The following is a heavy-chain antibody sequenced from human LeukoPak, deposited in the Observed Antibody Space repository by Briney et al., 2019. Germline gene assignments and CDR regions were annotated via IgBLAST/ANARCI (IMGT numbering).Heavy chain of an antibody. CDR3: ARADGYKLRGYNWFDP. CDR2: IYYSGST. Sequence: SETLSLTCTVSGGSISSGGYYWSWIRQHPGKGLEWIGYIYYSGSTYYNPSLKSRVTISVDTSKNQFSLKLSSVTAADTAVYYCARADGYKLRGYNWFDPWGQGTLATVSS. D-gene: IGHD5-24*01. CDR1: GGSISSGGYY. V-gene: IGHV4-31*03. J-gene: IGHJ5*02.